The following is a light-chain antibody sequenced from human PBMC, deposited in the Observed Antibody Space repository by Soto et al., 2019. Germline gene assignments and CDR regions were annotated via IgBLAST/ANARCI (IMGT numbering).Light chain of an antibody. J-gene: IGKJ1*01. V-gene: IGKV1-39*01. CDR1: QSISSY. CDR3: QKSYSTPRK. Sequence: DIQITQSPSSLSASVGDRVTITFRASQSISSYLNWYQQKPGKAPKLLIYAASSLQSGVPSRFSGSGSGTDFTLTISSLQPEDFATYYCQKSYSTPRKCGQGNKGDIK. CDR2: AAS.